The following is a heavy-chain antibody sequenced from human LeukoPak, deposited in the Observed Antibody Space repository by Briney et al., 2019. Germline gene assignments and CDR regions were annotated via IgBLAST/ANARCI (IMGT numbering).Heavy chain of an antibody. CDR2: INPNSGGT. Sequence: ASVKVSCKASGGTFSSYAISWVRQAPGQGLEWMGRINPNSGGTNYAQKFQGRVTMTRDTSISTAYMELSRLRSDDTAVYYCAREKRVSRTFRSDAFDIWGQGTMVTVSS. J-gene: IGHJ3*02. D-gene: IGHD6-13*01. V-gene: IGHV1-2*06. CDR3: AREKRVSRTFRSDAFDI. CDR1: GGTFSSYA.